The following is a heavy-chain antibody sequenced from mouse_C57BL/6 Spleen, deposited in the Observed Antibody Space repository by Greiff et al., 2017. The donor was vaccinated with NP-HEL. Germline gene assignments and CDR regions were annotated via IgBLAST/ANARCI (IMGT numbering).Heavy chain of an antibody. V-gene: IGHV5-6*01. Sequence: EVQLVESGGDLVKPGGSLKLSCAASGFTFSSYGMSWVRQTPDKRLEWVATISSGGSYTYYPDSVKGRFTISRDNAKNTLYLQMSSLKSEDTAMYYCARERVVATRAMDYWGQGTSVTVSS. CDR1: GFTFSSYG. CDR3: ARERVVATRAMDY. CDR2: ISSGGSYT. J-gene: IGHJ4*01. D-gene: IGHD1-1*01.